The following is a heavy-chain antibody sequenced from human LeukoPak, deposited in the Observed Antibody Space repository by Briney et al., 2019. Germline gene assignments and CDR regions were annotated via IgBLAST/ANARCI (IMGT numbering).Heavy chain of an antibody. CDR2: IKPNSGGT. Sequence: ASVKVSCKASGYTFTGYYMHWVRQAPGQGLEWMGWIKPNSGGTNYAQKFQGRVTMTRDTSISTAYMELSRLRSDDTAVYYCAIGVAARPYYFDYWGQGTLVTVSS. CDR3: AIGVAARPYYFDY. V-gene: IGHV1-2*02. J-gene: IGHJ4*02. CDR1: GYTFTGYY. D-gene: IGHD6-6*01.